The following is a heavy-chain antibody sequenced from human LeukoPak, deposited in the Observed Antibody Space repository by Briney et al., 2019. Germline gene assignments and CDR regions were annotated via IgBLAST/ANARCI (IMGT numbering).Heavy chain of an antibody. J-gene: IGHJ5*02. CDR2: MNPKSAHT. CDR3: TRGPSYHSKWVGGMWFDP. CDR1: GYTFTSYD. V-gene: IGHV1-8*01. D-gene: IGHD3-10*01. Sequence: GASVKVPCKASGYTFTSYDINWVRQASGHGLEWMGWMNPKSAHTGLAQRFQGRVTLTRNTSISTAYMELSSLTSEDTAMYYCTRGPSYHSKWVGGMWFDPWGQGTLVSVSS.